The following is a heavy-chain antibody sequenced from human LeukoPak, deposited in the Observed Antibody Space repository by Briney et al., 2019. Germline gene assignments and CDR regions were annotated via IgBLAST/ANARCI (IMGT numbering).Heavy chain of an antibody. D-gene: IGHD3-22*01. J-gene: IGHJ2*01. CDR3: ARYSGYHDSRSRYFDL. Sequence: GASVKVSCTASGYTFTSYAMHWVRQAPGQRLEWMGWINAGNGNTKYSQKFQGRVTITRDTSASTAYMELSSLRSEDTAVYYCARYSGYHDSRSRYFDLWGRGTLVTVSS. CDR1: GYTFTSYA. V-gene: IGHV1-3*01. CDR2: INAGNGNT.